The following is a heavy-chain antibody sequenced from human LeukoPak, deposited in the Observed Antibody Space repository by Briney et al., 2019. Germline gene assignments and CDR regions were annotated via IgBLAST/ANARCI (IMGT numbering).Heavy chain of an antibody. CDR1: GDSISSYY. V-gene: IGHV4-59*01. J-gene: IGHJ4*02. CDR2: IYYRGST. D-gene: IGHD3-22*01. CDR3: ARVSYDSSGYYPNYFDY. Sequence: SETPSLTCTVSGDSISSYYWSWIRQPPGKGLEWIGYIYYRGSTNQNPSLKSRVSISIDTSKNQFSLRLSSVTAEDTAVYYCARVSYDSSGYYPNYFDYWGQGTLVTVSS.